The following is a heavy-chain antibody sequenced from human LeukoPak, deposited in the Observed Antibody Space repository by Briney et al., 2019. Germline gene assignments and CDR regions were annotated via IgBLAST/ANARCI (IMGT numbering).Heavy chain of an antibody. Sequence: ASVKVSCKASGYTFTGYYMHWVRQAPGQGLEWMGWINPNRGGTNYAQKFQGRVTMTRDTSISTAYMELSRLRSDDTAVYYCARVNMYDFWSGYYTGMRKYFDYWGQGTLVTVSS. CDR1: GYTFTGYY. J-gene: IGHJ4*02. V-gene: IGHV1-2*02. CDR3: ARVNMYDFWSGYYTGMRKYFDY. CDR2: INPNRGGT. D-gene: IGHD3-3*01.